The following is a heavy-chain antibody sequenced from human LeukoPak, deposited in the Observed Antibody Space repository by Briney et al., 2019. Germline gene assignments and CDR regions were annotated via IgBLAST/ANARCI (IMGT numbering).Heavy chain of an antibody. CDR2: IYSGGST. Sequence: HPGGSLRLSCAASGFTVSSNCMSWVRQAPGKGLEWVSVIYSGGSTYYADSVKGRFTISRDNSKNTLYLQMNSLRAEDTAVYYCARGLSFDAFDIWGQGTMVTVSS. CDR1: GFTVSSNC. J-gene: IGHJ3*02. V-gene: IGHV3-53*01. D-gene: IGHD2/OR15-2a*01. CDR3: ARGLSFDAFDI.